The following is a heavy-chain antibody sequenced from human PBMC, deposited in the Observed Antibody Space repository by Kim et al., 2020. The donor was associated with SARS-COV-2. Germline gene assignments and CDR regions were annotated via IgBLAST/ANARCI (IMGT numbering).Heavy chain of an antibody. V-gene: IGHV3-21*01. J-gene: IGHJ6*02. CDR2: ISSSSSYI. CDR1: GFTFSSYS. CDR3: ARDPSYYDILTGYHNYGMDV. D-gene: IGHD3-9*01. Sequence: GGSLRLSCAASGFTFSSYSMNWVRQAPGKGLEWVSSISSSSSYIYYADSVKGRFTISRDNAKNSLYLQMNSLRAEDTAVYYCARDPSYYDILTGYHNYGMDVWGQGTTVTVSS.